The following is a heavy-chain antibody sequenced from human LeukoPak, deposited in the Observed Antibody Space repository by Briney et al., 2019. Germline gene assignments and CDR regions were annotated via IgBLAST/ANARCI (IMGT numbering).Heavy chain of an antibody. V-gene: IGHV3-21*01. CDR1: GLTFSGYS. D-gene: IGHD6-6*01. CDR2: IGSSGLYI. CDR3: ARGMEYSCTEARDI. J-gene: IGHJ3*02. Sequence: GGSLRLSCAASGLTFSGYSVNWVRQAPGKGLEWVSSIGSSGLYIYYADSVKGRFTISKDTAKNSLYLLMNSLRADDTALYCGARGMEYSCTEARDIWGQGTMVTVSS.